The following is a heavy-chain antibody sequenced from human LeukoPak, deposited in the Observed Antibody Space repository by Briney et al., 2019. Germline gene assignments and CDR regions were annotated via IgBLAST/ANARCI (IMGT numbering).Heavy chain of an antibody. Sequence: QPGGSLRLSCAASGFTFSSYWMTWVRQALGKGLEWVANIKQDASERYYVDSVKGRFTISRDNAKNSLYLQMNSLRAEDTAVYYCATPTAGTWHFDYWGQGTLVTVSS. CDR3: ATPTAGTWHFDY. J-gene: IGHJ4*02. D-gene: IGHD1-1*01. CDR1: GFTFSSYW. V-gene: IGHV3-7*01. CDR2: IKQDASER.